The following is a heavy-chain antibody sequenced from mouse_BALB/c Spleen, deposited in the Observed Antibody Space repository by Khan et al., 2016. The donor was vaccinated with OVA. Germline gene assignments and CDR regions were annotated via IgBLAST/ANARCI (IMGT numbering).Heavy chain of an antibody. CDR1: GYTFTDYT. CDR3: ARSFITTASLDAMDY. J-gene: IGHJ4*01. D-gene: IGHD1-1*01. Sequence: QVQLLQSGAELVRPGVSVKISCKGSGYTFTDYTIHWVKQSHAKTLEWIGVISTYYGDAKYNQRFKDKATMTVDKSSNTAYMEVVRLTSDDAAIYNCARSFITTASLDAMDYWGQRTSVTVSS. V-gene: IGHV1S137*01. CDR2: ISTYYGDA.